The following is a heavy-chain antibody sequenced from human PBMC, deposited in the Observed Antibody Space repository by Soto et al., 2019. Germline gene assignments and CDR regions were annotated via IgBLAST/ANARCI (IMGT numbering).Heavy chain of an antibody. J-gene: IGHJ4*02. CDR1: GYTFTGYY. CDR3: ARDRPIYYYDSSGYYYSSLFDY. Sequence: ASVKVSCKASGYTFTGYYMHWVRQAPGQGLEWMGWINPNSGGTNYAQKFQGWVTMTRDTSISTAYMELSRLRSDDTAVYYCARDRPIYYYDSSGYYYSSLFDYWGQGTLVTVSS. CDR2: INPNSGGT. D-gene: IGHD3-22*01. V-gene: IGHV1-2*04.